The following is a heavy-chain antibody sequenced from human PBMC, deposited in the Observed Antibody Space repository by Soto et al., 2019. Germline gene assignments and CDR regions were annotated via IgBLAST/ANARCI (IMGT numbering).Heavy chain of an antibody. V-gene: IGHV4-39*01. CDR2: IDNNGVT. CDR1: GGSVYSNGHY. CDR3: GKILVGATGHTDADS. J-gene: IGHJ4*02. Sequence: PSETLSLTCIVSGGSVYSNGHYWGWIRQPPGKGLEWIGSIDNNGVTNYNSSLKSRVTISRDTSKNQFSLRLTSVTAADTAVYYCGKILVGATGHTDADSWGPGTLVTVSS. D-gene: IGHD2-15*01.